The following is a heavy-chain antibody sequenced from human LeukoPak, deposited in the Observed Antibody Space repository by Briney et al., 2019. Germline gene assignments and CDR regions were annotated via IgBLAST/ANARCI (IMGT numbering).Heavy chain of an antibody. CDR1: GGSFSGSY. J-gene: IGHJ5*02. Sequence: SETLSLTCAVYGGSFSGSYWSWIRQPTGKRLEWIGEINHSGSTNYDSSLESRVTISVDTSKNQFSLKLSSVTVADTAVYYCVREVYRKGYGDYGGFDPWGQGTLVTVSS. D-gene: IGHD4-17*01. V-gene: IGHV4-34*01. CDR2: INHSGST. CDR3: VREVYRKGYGDYGGFDP.